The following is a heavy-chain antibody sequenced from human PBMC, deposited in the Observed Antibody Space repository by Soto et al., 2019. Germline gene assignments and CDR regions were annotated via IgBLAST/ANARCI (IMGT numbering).Heavy chain of an antibody. CDR1: GFTSSSYW. D-gene: IGHD2-2*02. V-gene: IGHV3-74*01. J-gene: IGHJ4*02. CDR2: INSDGSST. Sequence: GGSLRLSCAASGFTSSSYWMHWVRQAPGKGLVWVSRINSDGSSTSYADSVKGRFTISRDNAKNTLYLQMNSLRAEDTAVYYCARGPYISHPMIDYWGQGTLVTVSS. CDR3: ARGPYISHPMIDY.